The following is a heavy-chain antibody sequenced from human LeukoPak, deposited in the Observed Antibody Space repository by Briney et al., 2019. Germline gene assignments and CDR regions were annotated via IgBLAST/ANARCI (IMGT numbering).Heavy chain of an antibody. J-gene: IGHJ6*02. CDR1: GFSFSSYT. CDR3: ARDQDRSTESYGMDV. CDR2: ISSSSSYI. V-gene: IGHV3-21*01. D-gene: IGHD2/OR15-2a*01. Sequence: PGGSLRLSCAASGFSFSSYTMNWVRQAPGKGLEWVLIISSSSSYIYYADSVKGRFTISRDNAKNALYLQMNSLRVEDTAVYYCARDQDRSTESYGMDVWGQGTTVTVSS.